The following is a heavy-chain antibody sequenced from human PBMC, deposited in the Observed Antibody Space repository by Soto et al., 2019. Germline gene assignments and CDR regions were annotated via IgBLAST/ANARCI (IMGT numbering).Heavy chain of an antibody. CDR2: ISAYNGNT. D-gene: IGHD3-3*01. CDR1: GYTFTSYG. J-gene: IGHJ5*02. CDR3: ARDPGYEFWSGTNWFDP. V-gene: IGHV1-18*01. Sequence: QVQLVQSGAEVKKPGASVKVSCKASGYTFTSYGISWVRQAPGQGLEWMGWISAYNGNTNYAQKLQGRVTMTTDTPKSTANMERRSLGSDDTAVYYGARDPGYEFWSGTNWFDPWGQGTLVTVSS.